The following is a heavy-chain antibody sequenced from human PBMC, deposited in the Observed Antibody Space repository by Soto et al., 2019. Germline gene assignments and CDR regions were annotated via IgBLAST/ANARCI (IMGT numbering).Heavy chain of an antibody. CDR3: ARDRGYLDYTWGTYRSRGYFEN. CDR2: MYSSGRT. V-gene: IGHV4-59*01. CDR1: GASISSFY. J-gene: IGHJ4*02. Sequence: TVSGASISSFYWSWIRQSPEKGLEWLGNMYSSGRTTYNPSLNSRVTITLDMSKNHLSLQMTSVTAADTAVYYCARDRGYLDYTWGTYRSRGYFENWGQGTLVTVSS. D-gene: IGHD3-16*02.